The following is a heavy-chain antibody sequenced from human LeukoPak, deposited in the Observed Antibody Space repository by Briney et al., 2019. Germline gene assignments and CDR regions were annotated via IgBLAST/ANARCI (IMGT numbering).Heavy chain of an antibody. CDR1: GGSISSYY. J-gene: IGHJ2*01. CDR3: ARDQSYYYDSSGLYWYFDL. CDR2: IYYSGST. D-gene: IGHD3-22*01. V-gene: IGHV4-59*01. Sequence: SETLSLTCTVSGGSISSYYWSWIRQPPGKGLEWIGYIYYSGSTNYNPSLESRVTISVDTSKNQFSLKLSSVTAADTAVYYCARDQSYYYDSSGLYWYFDLWGRGTLVTVSS.